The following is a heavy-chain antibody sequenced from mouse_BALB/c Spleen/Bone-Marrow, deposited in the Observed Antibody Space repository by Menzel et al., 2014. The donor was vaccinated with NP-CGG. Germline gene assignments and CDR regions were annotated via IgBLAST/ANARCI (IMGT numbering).Heavy chain of an antibody. J-gene: IGHJ2*01. CDR1: GYTFTSYW. V-gene: IGHV1S126*01. CDR2: IYPSDSYT. CDR3: ARRERTGMNY. Sequence: VQLQQSGPELVKPGASVRISCKVSGYTFTSYWINWVKQRPGQGLEWIGNIYPSDSYTNYNQKFKDKATLTVDKSSSTAYMQLSSPTSEDSAVYYCARRERTGMNYWGQGTTLTVSS. D-gene: IGHD4-1*01.